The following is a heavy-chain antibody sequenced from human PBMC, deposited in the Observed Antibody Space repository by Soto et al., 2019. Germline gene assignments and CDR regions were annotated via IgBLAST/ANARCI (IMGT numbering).Heavy chain of an antibody. CDR1: GFSLSTSGVG. D-gene: IGHD6-6*01. J-gene: IGHJ3*02. Sequence: SGPTLVNPTQTLTLTCSFSGFSLSTSGVGVGWIRRSPGKALEWLALIYWSGDEHYRPSLKSRLSIIKDTSKNHVVLIMTDMDPVDTATYYCARGLATLPVFAFDIWGQGTMVTVS. CDR2: IYWSGDE. CDR3: ARGLATLPVFAFDI. V-gene: IGHV2-5*01.